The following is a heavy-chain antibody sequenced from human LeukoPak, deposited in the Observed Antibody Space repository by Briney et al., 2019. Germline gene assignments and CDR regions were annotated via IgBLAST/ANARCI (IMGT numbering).Heavy chain of an antibody. Sequence: SETLSLTCTVSGDSISTYYWSWIRQPAGKGLEWIGRIYTSGSTNYNPSLKSRVTMSVDTSKNQFSLKLSSVTAADTAVYYCARGVADTAMTVFDYWGQGTLVTVSS. CDR1: GDSISTYY. CDR2: IYTSGST. J-gene: IGHJ4*02. CDR3: ARGVADTAMTVFDY. D-gene: IGHD5-18*01. V-gene: IGHV4-4*07.